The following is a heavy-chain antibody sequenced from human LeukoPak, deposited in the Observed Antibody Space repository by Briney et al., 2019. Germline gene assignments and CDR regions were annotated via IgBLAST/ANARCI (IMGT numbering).Heavy chain of an antibody. V-gene: IGHV4-38-2*01. D-gene: IGHD3-9*01. J-gene: IGHJ4*02. Sequence: KPSETLSLTCAVSGYSISSDNYWGCLRPAPGKGQEWIGTIYYSGRTYYNQSVKSRVTISGDNAKNHFSLKMNTVTAADTAVYYCRGIDRSAGHYFFDHWGQGALVTVSS. CDR1: GYSISSDNY. CDR2: IYYSGRT. CDR3: RGIDRSAGHYFFDH.